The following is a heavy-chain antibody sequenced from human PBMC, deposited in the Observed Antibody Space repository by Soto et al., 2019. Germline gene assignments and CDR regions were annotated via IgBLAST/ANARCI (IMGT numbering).Heavy chain of an antibody. D-gene: IGHD2-15*01. CDR3: ARVGCSGWAVQKFDY. J-gene: IGHJ4*02. Sequence: PSETLSLTCTVSGGSISSDYWSWIRQPPGKGLEWIGYIYYSGSTTYNPSLKSRITISVDTSKNQFSLKLSSVTAADTAVYYCARVGCSGWAVQKFDYWGQGTLVTVSS. V-gene: IGHV4-59*01. CDR2: IYYSGST. CDR1: GGSISSDY.